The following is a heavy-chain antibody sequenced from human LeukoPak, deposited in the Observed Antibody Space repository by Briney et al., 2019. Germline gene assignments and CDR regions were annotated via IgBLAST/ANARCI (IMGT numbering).Heavy chain of an antibody. V-gene: IGHV3-53*01. CDR3: ARDRQLERGDAFDI. Sequence: PGGSLRLSCAASEFTVSSNYMSWVRQAPGKGLEWVSVIYSGGSTYYADSVKGRFTISRDNSKNTLYLQMNSLRAEDTAVYYCARDRQLERGDAFDIWGQGTMVTVSS. D-gene: IGHD1-1*01. J-gene: IGHJ3*02. CDR2: IYSGGST. CDR1: EFTVSSNY.